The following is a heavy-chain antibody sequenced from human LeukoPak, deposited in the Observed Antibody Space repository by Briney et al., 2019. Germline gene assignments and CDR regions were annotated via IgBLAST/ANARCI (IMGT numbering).Heavy chain of an antibody. CDR1: GYTFTSYG. CDR3: ARAYYDFWSGYSIYGMDV. V-gene: IGHV1-18*01. D-gene: IGHD3-3*01. J-gene: IGHJ6*02. CDR2: ISAYNGNT. Sequence: GASVKVSCKASGYTFTSYGISWVRQAPGQGLEWVGWISAYNGNTNYAQKLQGRVTMTADTSTSTAYMELRSLRSDDTAVYYCARAYYDFWSGYSIYGMDVWGQGTTVTVSS.